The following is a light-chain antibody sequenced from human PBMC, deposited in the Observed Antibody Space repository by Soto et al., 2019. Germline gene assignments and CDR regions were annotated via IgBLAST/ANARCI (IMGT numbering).Light chain of an antibody. CDR2: WAS. V-gene: IGKV4-1*01. J-gene: IGKJ1*01. Sequence: DIVMTQSPDSLAVSLGERATINCKSSQSVFYNSNDKNFLTWYQQKPGQPPKLLIYWASSRASGVPDRFSGSGSGTDFTLTISSLQAEDVAVYYCHQYYSTPWTFGQGTKVELK. CDR1: QSVFYNSNDKNF. CDR3: HQYYSTPWT.